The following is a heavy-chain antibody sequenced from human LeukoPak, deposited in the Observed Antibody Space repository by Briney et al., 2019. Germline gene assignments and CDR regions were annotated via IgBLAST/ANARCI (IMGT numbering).Heavy chain of an antibody. V-gene: IGHV4-34*01. CDR3: ARHVRKRGIAVAGTPGWFDP. CDR1: GGSFSGYY. J-gene: IGHJ5*02. D-gene: IGHD6-19*01. Sequence: SETLSLTCAVYGGSFSGYYWSWIRQPPGKGLEWIGEINHSGSTNYNPSLKSRVTISVDTSKNQFSLKLSSVTAADTAVYYCARHVRKRGIAVAGTPGWFDPWGQGTLVTVSS. CDR2: INHSGST.